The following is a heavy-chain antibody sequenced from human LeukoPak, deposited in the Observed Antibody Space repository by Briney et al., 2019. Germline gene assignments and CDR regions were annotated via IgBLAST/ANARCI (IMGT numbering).Heavy chain of an antibody. D-gene: IGHD4-17*01. V-gene: IGHV1-8*01. Sequence: ASVKVSCKASGSTFTSYDINWVRQATGQGLEWMGWMNPNSGNTGYAQKFQGRVTMTRNTSISTAYMELSSLRSEDTAVYYCARRTTVTTSHFDYWGQGTLVTVSS. CDR2: MNPNSGNT. J-gene: IGHJ4*02. CDR1: GSTFTSYD. CDR3: ARRTTVTTSHFDY.